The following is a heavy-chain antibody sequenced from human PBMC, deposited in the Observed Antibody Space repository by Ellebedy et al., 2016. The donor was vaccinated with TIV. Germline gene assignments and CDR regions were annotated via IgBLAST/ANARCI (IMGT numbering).Heavy chain of an antibody. V-gene: IGHV1-69*13. CDR2: IIPIFGTA. Sequence: SVKVSXKASGGTFSSYAISWVRQAPGQGLEWMGGIIPIFGTANYAQKFQGRVTITADESTSTAYMELSSLRSEDTAVYYCARGHFDWLSRLYYYYGMDVWGQGTTVTVSS. D-gene: IGHD3-9*01. J-gene: IGHJ6*02. CDR1: GGTFSSYA. CDR3: ARGHFDWLSRLYYYYGMDV.